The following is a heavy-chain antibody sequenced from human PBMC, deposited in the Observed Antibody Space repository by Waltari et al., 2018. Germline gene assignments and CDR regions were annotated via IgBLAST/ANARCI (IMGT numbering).Heavy chain of an antibody. D-gene: IGHD3-16*01. CDR1: GYTFTGYY. J-gene: IGHJ4*02. V-gene: IGHV7-4-1*02. CDR2: INPNSGNP. Sequence: QVQLVQSGAEVKKPGASVKVSCKASGYTFTGYYMHWVRQAPGQGLEWMGRINPNSGNPTYAQGFTGRFVFSLDTSVSTAYLQISSLKAEDTAVYYCAIPQLGYWGQGTLVTVSS. CDR3: AIPQLGY.